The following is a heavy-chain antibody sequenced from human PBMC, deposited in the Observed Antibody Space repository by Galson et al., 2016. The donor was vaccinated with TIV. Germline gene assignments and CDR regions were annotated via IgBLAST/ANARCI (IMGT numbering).Heavy chain of an antibody. CDR3: ARWFDSSGYYYFDY. D-gene: IGHD3-22*01. Sequence: SVKVTCKASGYTFTSNGISWVRQAPGQGLEWMGWISAYNGDTNHAQKFQGRVTMTRDTSTSTVQMELSSLRSEDTAVYYCARWFDSSGYYYFDYWGQGSLITVSS. V-gene: IGHV1-18*01. CDR1: GYTFTSNG. J-gene: IGHJ4*02. CDR2: ISAYNGDT.